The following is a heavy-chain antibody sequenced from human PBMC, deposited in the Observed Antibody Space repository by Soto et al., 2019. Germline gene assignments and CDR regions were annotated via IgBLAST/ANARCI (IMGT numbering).Heavy chain of an antibody. CDR2: IIPIFGTA. CDR3: ASPSIAARPVSPYYYYGMDV. J-gene: IGHJ6*02. CDR1: GGTFSSYA. Sequence: QVQLVQSGAEVKKPGSSVKVSCKASGGTFSSYAISWVRQPPGQGLEWMGGIIPIFGTANYAQKFQGRVTITADESTSTAYMELSSLRSEDTAVYYCASPSIAARPVSPYYYYGMDVWGQGTTVTVSS. V-gene: IGHV1-69*01. D-gene: IGHD6-6*01.